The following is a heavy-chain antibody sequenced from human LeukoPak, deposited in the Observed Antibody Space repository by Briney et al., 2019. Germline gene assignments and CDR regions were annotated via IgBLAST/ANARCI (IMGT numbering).Heavy chain of an antibody. CDR1: GYTFTSYA. CDR2: ISLYNPKT. CDR3: ARLGVAGDPSSAEYFQH. Sequence: ASVKVSCKASGYTFTSYAITWVRQAPGQGLDWMGWISLYNPKTNYAQKFQGRVTMTTDTSTSTAYMELTSLTSDGTAVYYCARLGVAGDPSSAEYFQHWGQGTLLTVSS. D-gene: IGHD6-19*01. V-gene: IGHV1-18*01. J-gene: IGHJ1*01.